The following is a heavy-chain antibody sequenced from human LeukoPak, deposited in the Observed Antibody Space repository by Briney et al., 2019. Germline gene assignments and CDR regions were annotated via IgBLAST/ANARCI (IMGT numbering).Heavy chain of an antibody. V-gene: IGHV1-18*01. Sequence: ASVKVSCKASGYTFKNYGFSGVRQARGQALEWMGWVSTYKGNTNYAQKLQGRVTMTTDTSTSTAYMELRSLRSADTAVYYCARDTFGDYGSDYFDYWGQGTLVTVSS. CDR1: GYTFKNYG. J-gene: IGHJ4*02. CDR3: ARDTFGDYGSDYFDY. CDR2: VSTYKGNT. D-gene: IGHD4-17*01.